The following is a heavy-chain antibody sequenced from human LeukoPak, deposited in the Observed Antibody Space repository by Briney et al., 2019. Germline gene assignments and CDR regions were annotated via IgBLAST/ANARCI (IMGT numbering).Heavy chain of an antibody. V-gene: IGHV1-18*01. J-gene: IGHJ5*02. CDR1: GYMFTSYG. D-gene: IGHD6-19*01. Sequence: ASVKVSCKASGYMFTSYGISWVRQAPGQGLEWMVWISTNKGNTNYAQRLQGRVTMTTDTSTSTAYMELRSLRSDDTAIYYCVRDIQWRFDPWGQGTLVTVSS. CDR3: VRDIQWRFDP. CDR2: ISTNKGNT.